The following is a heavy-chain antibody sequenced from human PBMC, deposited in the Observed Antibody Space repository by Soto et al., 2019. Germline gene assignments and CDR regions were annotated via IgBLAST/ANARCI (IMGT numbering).Heavy chain of an antibody. J-gene: IGHJ6*02. V-gene: IGHV5-51*01. CDR2: IYPHDSDT. CDR3: ARPTDYHYCRQV. CDR1: GYNFHTYW. D-gene: IGHD4-17*01. Sequence: GEALKISCKGSGYNFHTYWIAWVRQMPGKGLEWVGFIYPHDSDTRYSPSFRGQVTISADKSINTAYLQWTSLKASDAAIYFCARPTDYHYCRQVWGQGTTVTVSS.